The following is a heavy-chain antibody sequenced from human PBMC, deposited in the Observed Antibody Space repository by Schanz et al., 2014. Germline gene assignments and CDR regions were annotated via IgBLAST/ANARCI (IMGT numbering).Heavy chain of an antibody. CDR3: AKAADWPVTQFDP. V-gene: IGHV3-74*01. D-gene: IGHD3-9*01. Sequence: EVQLVQSGGGLVQPGGSLRLSCAASGFTFSSHWMHWVRQDPGKGLVWVARINSVGSNTDYADSVTGRFTISRDNAKNTLYLQMNTLRAEDTAVYYCAKAADWPVTQFDPWGQGTLVTVSS. CDR2: INSVGSNT. J-gene: IGHJ5*02. CDR1: GFTFSSHW.